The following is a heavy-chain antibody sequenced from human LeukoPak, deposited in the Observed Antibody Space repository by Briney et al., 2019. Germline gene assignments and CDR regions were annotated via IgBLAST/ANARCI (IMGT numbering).Heavy chain of an antibody. Sequence: GGSLRLSCAASGFTFSDYYMTWIRQAPGKGLEWLSYISGSGSYTNYADSVKGRFTTSRDNAKNSLYLQMNSLRAEDTAVYYCARLGSIAAAGTPDYWGQGTLVTVSS. D-gene: IGHD6-13*01. CDR3: ARLGSIAAAGTPDY. CDR1: GFTFSDYY. CDR2: ISGSGSYT. V-gene: IGHV3-11*06. J-gene: IGHJ4*02.